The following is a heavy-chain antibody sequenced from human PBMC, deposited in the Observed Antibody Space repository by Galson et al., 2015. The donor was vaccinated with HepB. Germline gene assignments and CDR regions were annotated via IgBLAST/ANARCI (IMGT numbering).Heavy chain of an antibody. CDR2: INSDGKSS. D-gene: IGHD4-23*01. Sequence: SLRLSCAASGFTFSSYWMPWIRQAPGKGLEWVSRINSDGKSSNYADSVKGRFIISRDNAKNTLYLQGSSLRDEDTAMYYCAKDRNYGGYDPWGQGTLVIVAS. CDR1: GFTFSSYW. V-gene: IGHV3-74*01. J-gene: IGHJ5*02. CDR3: AKDRNYGGYDP.